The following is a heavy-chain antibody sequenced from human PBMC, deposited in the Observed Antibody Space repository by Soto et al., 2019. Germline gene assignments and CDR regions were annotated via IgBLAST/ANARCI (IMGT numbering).Heavy chain of an antibody. D-gene: IGHD1-26*01. CDR2: IYYSGST. CDR3: ARDQSGIVGADYFDY. J-gene: IGHJ4*02. V-gene: IGHV4-59*01. Sequence: SETLSLTCTVSGGSISSYYWSWIRQPPGKGLEWIGYIYYSGSTNYNPSLKSRVTISVDTSKNQFSLKLSSVTAADTAVYYCARDQSGIVGADYFDYWGQGTLVTVSS. CDR1: GGSISSYY.